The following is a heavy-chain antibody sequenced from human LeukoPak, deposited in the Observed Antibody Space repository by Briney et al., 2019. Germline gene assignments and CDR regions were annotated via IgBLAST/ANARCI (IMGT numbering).Heavy chain of an antibody. CDR3: ARPTGSGAFDI. CDR1: EFTFNNFD. CDR2: IRFDGSNK. D-gene: IGHD6-19*01. Sequence: GGSLRLSCAASEFTFNNFDIHWVRQAPGKGLEWVAFIRFDGSNKHYADSVKGRFTISRDKSKNTLDLQMNSLRAEDTAVYYCARPTGSGAFDIWGQGTMVTVSS. J-gene: IGHJ3*02. V-gene: IGHV3-30*02.